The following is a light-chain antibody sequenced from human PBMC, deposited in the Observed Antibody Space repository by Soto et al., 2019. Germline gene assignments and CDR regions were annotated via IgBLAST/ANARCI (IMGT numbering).Light chain of an antibody. J-gene: IGKJ1*01. V-gene: IGKV3-11*01. CDR1: QSVSSY. Sequence: EIVLTQSPATLSLSPGERANLSCRASQSVSSYLAWYQQKPGQAPRLLIYDASNRATGIPARFSGSGSGTDFTLTIGSLEPEDFAVFYCQQYGSSPKTFGQGTKVDI. CDR2: DAS. CDR3: QQYGSSPKT.